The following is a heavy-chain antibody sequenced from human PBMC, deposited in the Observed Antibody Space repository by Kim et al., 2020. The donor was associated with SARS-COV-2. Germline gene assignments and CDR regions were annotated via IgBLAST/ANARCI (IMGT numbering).Heavy chain of an antibody. CDR3: ARGVEGYSSSFNWFDP. D-gene: IGHD6-13*01. V-gene: IGHV3-20*01. CDR1: GFTFDDYG. J-gene: IGHJ5*02. Sequence: GGSLRLSCAASGFTFDDYGMSWVRQAPGKGLEWVSGINWNGGSAGYADSVKGRFTISRDNAKNSLYLQMNSLRAEDTALYHCARGVEGYSSSFNWFDPWGQGTLVTVSS. CDR2: INWNGGSA.